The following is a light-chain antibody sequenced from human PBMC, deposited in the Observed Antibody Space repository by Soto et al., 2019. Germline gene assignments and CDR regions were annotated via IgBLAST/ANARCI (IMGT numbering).Light chain of an antibody. CDR2: DAS. Sequence: IHRSNSQTARSSCRGSRLTMTGHASQDISNYLNWYQQKPGKAPKLLIYDASNLETGVPSRLSGRASGTDFPFTISSLHPEDIATSYCQPSDNLPLIPFGQVTILEIK. CDR1: QDISNY. V-gene: IGKV1-33*01. J-gene: IGKJ5*01. CDR3: QPSDNLPLIP.